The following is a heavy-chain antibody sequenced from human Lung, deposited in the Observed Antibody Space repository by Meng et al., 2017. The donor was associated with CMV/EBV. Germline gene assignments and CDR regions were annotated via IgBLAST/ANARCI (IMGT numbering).Heavy chain of an antibody. J-gene: IGHJ5*02. V-gene: IGHV4-59*01. CDR2: IYYSGST. D-gene: IGHD6-19*01. CDR3: ARESVYSSGWNWFDP. CDR1: GGSISSYY. Sequence: LXCTVSGGSISSYYWSWIRQPPGKGLEWIGYIYYSGSTNYNPSLKSRVTISVDTSKNQFSLKLSSVTAADTAVYYCARESVYSSGWNWFDPWGQGTLVTVSS.